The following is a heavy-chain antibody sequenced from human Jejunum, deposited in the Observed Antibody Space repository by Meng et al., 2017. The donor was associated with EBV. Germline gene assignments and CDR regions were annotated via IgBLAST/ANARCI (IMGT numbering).Heavy chain of an antibody. Sequence: QVQLHGPGPGLVKPSGTLSLPCAVSGGSLSSSIYCWGVIRQPPGKGLEWIGSICFSDYTYHNPSLKSRVAISADTSKNQFSLSLTSVTAADTAVYYCAMGPDYAKSGYWGQGTLVTVSS. CDR1: GGSLSSSIYC. V-gene: IGHV4-39*01. CDR3: AMGPDYAKSGY. J-gene: IGHJ4*02. D-gene: IGHD4-17*01. CDR2: ICFSDYT.